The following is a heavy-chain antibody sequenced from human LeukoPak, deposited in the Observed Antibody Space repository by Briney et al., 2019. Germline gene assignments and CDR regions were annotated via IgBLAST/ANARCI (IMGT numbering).Heavy chain of an antibody. V-gene: IGHV4-39*01. CDR1: GGSISSNSYY. CDR2: IYYSRNT. J-gene: IGHJ6*03. CDR3: SRLSYYNYYMDV. Sequence: PSETLSLTCTVSGGSISSNSYYWAWIRQPPGKGLEWIGTIYYSRNTYYNPSLKSRVTISIDTCKNQFSLKRSSVTAADTAVYYSSRLSYYNYYMDVWGKGTTVTVSS.